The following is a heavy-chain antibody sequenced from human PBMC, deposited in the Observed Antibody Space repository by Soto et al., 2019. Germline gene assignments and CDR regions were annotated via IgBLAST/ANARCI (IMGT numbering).Heavy chain of an antibody. D-gene: IGHD1-1*01. CDR2: IYYSGST. V-gene: IGHV4-30-4*01. J-gene: IGHJ4*02. CDR3: ARAKPPVANLNYYFDY. Sequence: ASETLSLTCTVSGGSLSSGDYYWSWIRQPPGKGLEWIGYIYYSGSTYYNPSLKSRVTISVDTSKNQFSLKLSSVTAADTAVYYCARAKPPVANLNYYFDYWGQGTLVTVSS. CDR1: GGSLSSGDYY.